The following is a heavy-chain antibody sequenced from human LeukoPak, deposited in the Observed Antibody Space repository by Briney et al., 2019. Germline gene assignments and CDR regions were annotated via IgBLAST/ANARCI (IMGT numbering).Heavy chain of an antibody. V-gene: IGHV3-30-3*01. CDR2: ISYDGSNK. Sequence: GGSLRLSCAASGFTFSSYAMHWVRQAPGKGLEGGAVISYDGSNKYYADSVKGRFTISRDNSKNPLYLQMNSLRAEDTAVYYCARVILNYDSSGYYYGNFDYWGQGTLVTVSS. CDR3: ARVILNYDSSGYYYGNFDY. CDR1: GFTFSSYA. J-gene: IGHJ4*02. D-gene: IGHD3-22*01.